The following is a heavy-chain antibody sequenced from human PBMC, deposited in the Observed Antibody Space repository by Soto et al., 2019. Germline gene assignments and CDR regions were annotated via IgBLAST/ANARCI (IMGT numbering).Heavy chain of an antibody. CDR2: ISSAGDSS. Sequence: GGSLRLSCAASGFTFSSYEMNWVRQAPGKTLEWVSYISSAGDSSYYADSVKSRFTISRDNAKNSLYLQMNSLRVEDTAVYYCARAYCSTTTCHVRAFDSWGQGTLVTVSS. CDR1: GFTFSSYE. V-gene: IGHV3-48*03. D-gene: IGHD2-2*01. J-gene: IGHJ4*02. CDR3: ARAYCSTTTCHVRAFDS.